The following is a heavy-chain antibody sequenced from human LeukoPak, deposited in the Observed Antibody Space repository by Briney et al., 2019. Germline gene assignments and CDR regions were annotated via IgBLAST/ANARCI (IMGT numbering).Heavy chain of an antibody. J-gene: IGHJ3*02. CDR1: GFTVSSNY. Sequence: GGSLRLSCAASGFTVSSNYMSWVRQAPGKGLEWVSVIYSGGSTYYADSVKGRFNISRDNSKNTLYLQMNSLRAEDTAVYYCARSHGYYDSSGSLGAFDIWGQGTMVTVSS. D-gene: IGHD3-22*01. V-gene: IGHV3-66*02. CDR3: ARSHGYYDSSGSLGAFDI. CDR2: IYSGGST.